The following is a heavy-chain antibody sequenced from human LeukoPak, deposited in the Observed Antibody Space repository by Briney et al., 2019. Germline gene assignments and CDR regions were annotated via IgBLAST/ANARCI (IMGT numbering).Heavy chain of an antibody. CDR1: GGSISSGGYY. V-gene: IGHV4-30-2*05. D-gene: IGHD4-17*01. CDR2: IYHSGST. J-gene: IGHJ5*02. CDR3: ARDRPLEGHYGDYRNWFDP. Sequence: PSQTLSLTCTVSGGSISSGGYYWSWIRQPPGKGLEWIGYIYHSGSTYYNPSLKSRVTISVDTSKNQFSLKLSSVTAADTAVYYCARDRPLEGHYGDYRNWFDPWGQGTLVTVSS.